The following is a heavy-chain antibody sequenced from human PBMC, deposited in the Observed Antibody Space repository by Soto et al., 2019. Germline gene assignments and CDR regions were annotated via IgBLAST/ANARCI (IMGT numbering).Heavy chain of an antibody. V-gene: IGHV3-53*04. Sequence: GGSLILSCAASGFTVSSDYMSWVRQAPGKGLEWVSVIYSAGSTYYADSVKGRFTISRHNSKNTLYLQMNSLRPEDTAVYYCARDRDSSSWYTFDYWGQGTLVTVSS. CDR1: GFTVSSDY. J-gene: IGHJ4*02. CDR2: IYSAGST. D-gene: IGHD6-13*01. CDR3: ARDRDSSSWYTFDY.